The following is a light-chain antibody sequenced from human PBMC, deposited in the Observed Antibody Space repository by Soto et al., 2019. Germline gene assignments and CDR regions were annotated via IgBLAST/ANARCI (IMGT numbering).Light chain of an antibody. CDR2: NAF. J-gene: IGKJ2*01. V-gene: IGKV3-15*01. Sequence: EIMMTQSPATLSASPGERATISCRASQSVTTNLAWYQKKPGQAPRLLIYNAFTRATGIAARFSGSGSGTDFTLTISSLQSEDFAVYYCQQYNNWPPFTFGQGTKVDIK. CDR3: QQYNNWPPFT. CDR1: QSVTTN.